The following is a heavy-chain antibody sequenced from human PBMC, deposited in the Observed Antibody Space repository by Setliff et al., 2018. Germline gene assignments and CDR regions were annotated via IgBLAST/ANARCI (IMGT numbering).Heavy chain of an antibody. CDR3: SRLVRYCTRTSCQRLSGDDY. J-gene: IGHJ4*02. Sequence: EASVKVSCKASGYTFTDYGVTWVRQAPGQGLEWVGWISPYSGNTYYAPKFQGRITMTTDTSTTTAYMELKSLRSDDTAIYYCSRLVRYCTRTSCQRLSGDDYWGQGAQVTVSS. V-gene: IGHV1-18*01. CDR2: ISPYSGNT. CDR1: GYTFTDYG. D-gene: IGHD2-2*01.